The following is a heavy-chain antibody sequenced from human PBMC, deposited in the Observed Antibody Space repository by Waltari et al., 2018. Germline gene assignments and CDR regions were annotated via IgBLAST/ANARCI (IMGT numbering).Heavy chain of an antibody. D-gene: IGHD5-12*01. CDR1: GFLFSKAW. V-gene: IGHV3-15*01. CDR3: VTVPVVDGYNRIDY. Sequence: EVQLVESGGGLVKPGGSRRLSCTTSGFLFSKAWMNWVRQAPGKGLEWVGRSKSQGDGGTTDYATSVKGRFIISRDDSKRTLYLQMNSLKIEDTGVYYCVTVPVVDGYNRIDYWGQGTLVTVSS. J-gene: IGHJ4*02. CDR2: SKSQGDGGTT.